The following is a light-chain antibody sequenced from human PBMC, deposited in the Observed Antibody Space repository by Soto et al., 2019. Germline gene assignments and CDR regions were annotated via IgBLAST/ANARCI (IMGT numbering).Light chain of an antibody. V-gene: IGKV1-9*01. CDR1: QDISRY. CDR3: KQLHRTPFT. CDR2: GAS. J-gene: IGKJ3*01. Sequence: QLTQSPSSLSASVGDRVTITCRASQDISRYLAWYQQRAGKAPKLLIYGASTLQSGVPSRFSGSGSGTEFPLTISSLQPEDFATYHCKQLHRTPFTFGPGTTVDV.